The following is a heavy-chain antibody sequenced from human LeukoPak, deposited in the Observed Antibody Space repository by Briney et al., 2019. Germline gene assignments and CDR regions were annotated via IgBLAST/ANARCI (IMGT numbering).Heavy chain of an antibody. CDR2: IYYSEST. V-gene: IGHV4-59*01. D-gene: IGHD5-24*01. Sequence: SETLSLTCTVSGGSISSYYWSWIRHSPGKGLEWIGYIYYSESTHYNNNPSLQSRITISVDTSKNQFSRNLSSVTAADTAVYYCARVRGWVQLYFPGSGYYMDVWGKGTTVTVSS. J-gene: IGHJ6*03. CDR3: ARVRGWVQLYFPGSGYYMDV. CDR1: GGSISSYY.